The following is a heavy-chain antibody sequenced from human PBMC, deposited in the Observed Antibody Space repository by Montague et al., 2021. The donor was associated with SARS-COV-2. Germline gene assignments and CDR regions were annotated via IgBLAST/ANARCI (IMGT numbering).Heavy chain of an antibody. CDR1: GGSISSSSYY. V-gene: IGHV4-39*07. D-gene: IGHD2-8*02. J-gene: IGHJ2*01. CDR3: ARSDLSVIVLVVYATRGGYFDL. Sequence: SETLSLTCTASGGSISSSSYYWGWIRQPPGKGLEWIGSIYYSGSTYYNPSLRSRVTISVDTSKNQFSLKLSSVTAADTAVYYCARSDLSVIVLVVYATRGGYFDLWGRGTLVTVSS. CDR2: IYYSGST.